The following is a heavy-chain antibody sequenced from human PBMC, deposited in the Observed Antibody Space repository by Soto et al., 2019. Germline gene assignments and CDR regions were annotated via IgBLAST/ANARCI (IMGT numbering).Heavy chain of an antibody. Sequence: GGSLRLSCAASRFSFSSYSMNWVRQAPGKGLEWVSSISSSSSYIYYADSVKGRFTISRDNAKNSLYLQMNSLRAEDTAVYYCARESSVAAAFDYWGQGPLVTVSS. CDR3: ARESSVAAAFDY. J-gene: IGHJ4*02. CDR2: ISSSSSYI. D-gene: IGHD6-19*01. V-gene: IGHV3-21*01. CDR1: RFSFSSYS.